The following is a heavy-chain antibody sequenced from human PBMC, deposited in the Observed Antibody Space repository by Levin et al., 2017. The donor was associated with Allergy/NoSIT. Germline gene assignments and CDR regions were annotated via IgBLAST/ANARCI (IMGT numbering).Heavy chain of an antibody. V-gene: IGHV4-30-4*01. Sequence: TSETLSLTCAVSGGSIGSGDSYWSWIRQPPGTGLEWIGYIYYSGTTSYNPLLKSRVIISVDTSKNQLSLKLSSVTAADTAVYYCARAQYYYDSIGYWRGDAFDIWGQGTMVTVSS. CDR3: ARAQYYYDSIGYWRGDAFDI. CDR1: GGSIGSGDSY. CDR2: IYYSGTT. D-gene: IGHD3-22*01. J-gene: IGHJ3*02.